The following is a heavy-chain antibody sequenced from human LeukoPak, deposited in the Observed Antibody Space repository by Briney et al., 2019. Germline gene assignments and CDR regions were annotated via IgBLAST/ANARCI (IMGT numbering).Heavy chain of an antibody. CDR3: AKDPYRSSSGLGDC. CDR1: GFTFSSHA. V-gene: IGHV3-23*01. J-gene: IGHJ4*02. Sequence: PGGSLRLPCAPSGFTFSSHAMSWARQAPGRGLEWVSSISGSGGTTHYADSMKGRFTISRDNSKNMMYLQMNSLRAEDTAVYYCAKDPYRSSSGLGDCWGQGTLVTVSS. CDR2: ISGSGGTT. D-gene: IGHD6-6*01.